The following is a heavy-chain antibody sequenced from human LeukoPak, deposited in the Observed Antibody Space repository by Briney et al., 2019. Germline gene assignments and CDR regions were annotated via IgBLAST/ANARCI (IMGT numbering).Heavy chain of an antibody. Sequence: SETLSLTCTVSGGSISSNYWTWIRQPPGQGLEWIAYIHSSGYTNYNPSLKSRVTISVDTSKNQFSLKVTSVTAADTAVYYCAKRQGPESGSYVYFDPWGQGTLVTVSS. CDR3: AKRQGPESGSYVYFDP. V-gene: IGHV4-4*09. CDR1: GGSISSNY. D-gene: IGHD1-26*01. CDR2: IHSSGYT. J-gene: IGHJ5*02.